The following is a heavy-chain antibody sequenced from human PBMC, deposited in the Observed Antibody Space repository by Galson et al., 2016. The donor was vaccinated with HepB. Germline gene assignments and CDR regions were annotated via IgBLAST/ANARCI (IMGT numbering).Heavy chain of an antibody. Sequence: LRLSCATSGFAFSTYAMHWVRQAPGKGLEWVAVISFDGTNKYYAESVKGRFTISRDTSKTTVSLQMTSLRGEDTAVYYCASGASGTTHGPNWFDPWGQGTRVTVAS. CDR1: GFAFSTYA. J-gene: IGHJ5*02. CDR2: ISFDGTNK. V-gene: IGHV3-30-3*02. CDR3: ASGASGTTHGPNWFDP. D-gene: IGHD1-1*01.